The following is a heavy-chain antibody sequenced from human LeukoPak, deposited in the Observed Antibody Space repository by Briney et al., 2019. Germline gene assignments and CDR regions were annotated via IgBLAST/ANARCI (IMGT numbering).Heavy chain of an antibody. V-gene: IGHV1-8*01. CDR2: MNPNSGNT. Sequence: GASVKVSCKASGYTFTSYDINWVRQATGQGLEWVGWMNPNSGNTGYAQKFQGRVTMTRNTSISTAYMELSSLRSEDTAVYYCARGVEYYYGSGSYDNWGQGTLVTVSS. D-gene: IGHD3-10*01. J-gene: IGHJ4*02. CDR1: GYTFTSYD. CDR3: ARGVEYYYGSGSYDN.